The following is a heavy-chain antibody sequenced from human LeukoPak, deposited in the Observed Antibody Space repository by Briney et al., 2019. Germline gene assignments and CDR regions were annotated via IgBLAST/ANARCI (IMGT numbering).Heavy chain of an antibody. Sequence: GGSLRLSCTASGFTFGDYAMSWVRQAPGKGLEWVGFVRSKAYGGTTEYAASVKGRFTISRDDSKSIAYLQMNSLKTEDTAVYYCTREYHSSGWYYYYYMDVWGKGTTVTISS. CDR2: VRSKAYGGTT. J-gene: IGHJ6*03. D-gene: IGHD6-19*01. CDR3: TREYHSSGWYYYYYMDV. V-gene: IGHV3-49*04. CDR1: GFTFGDYA.